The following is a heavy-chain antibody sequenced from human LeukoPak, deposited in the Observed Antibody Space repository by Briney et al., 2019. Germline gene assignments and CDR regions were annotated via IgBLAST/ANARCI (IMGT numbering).Heavy chain of an antibody. J-gene: IGHJ4*02. CDR2: ISSGSSTI. Sequence: GGSLRLSCVASGFTFSSYSMNWVRQAPGKGLEWLSHISSGSSTIYYADSVKGRFTISRDNAKNSLYLQMNSLRAEDTAVYYCAMRLDYWGQGTLVTVSS. CDR1: GFTFSSYS. CDR3: AMRLDY. V-gene: IGHV3-48*04.